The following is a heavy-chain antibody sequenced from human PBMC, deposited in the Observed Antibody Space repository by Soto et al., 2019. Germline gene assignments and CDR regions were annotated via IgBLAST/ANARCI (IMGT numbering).Heavy chain of an antibody. V-gene: IGHV1-69*02. D-gene: IGHD5-12*01. CDR3: VAGYNSRLAY. J-gene: IGHJ4*02. CDR1: GGSFSTYS. CDR2: ILPILDVA. Sequence: QVQLVQSGAEVRKPGSSVKVSCKASGGSFSTYSINWVRQAPGQGLEWMGRILPILDVANYAQKFQGRVTITADKSTGTAYMEWNTLRSQDTAVYYCVAGYNSRLAYWGQGNRVTVSS.